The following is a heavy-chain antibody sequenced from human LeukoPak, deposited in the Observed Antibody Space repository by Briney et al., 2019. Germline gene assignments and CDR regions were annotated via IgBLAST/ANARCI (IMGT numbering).Heavy chain of an antibody. D-gene: IGHD6-6*01. Sequence: GGSLRLSCAASGFTFSSYEMNWVRQAPGKGLEWVSYISSSGSAIYYADSVKGRFTISRDNSKNSLYLQMNSLRTEDTALYYCAKDRGHVRYSSSSGHFGYWGQGTLVTVSS. CDR1: GFTFSSYE. CDR2: ISSSGSAI. CDR3: AKDRGHVRYSSSSGHFGY. J-gene: IGHJ4*02. V-gene: IGHV3-48*03.